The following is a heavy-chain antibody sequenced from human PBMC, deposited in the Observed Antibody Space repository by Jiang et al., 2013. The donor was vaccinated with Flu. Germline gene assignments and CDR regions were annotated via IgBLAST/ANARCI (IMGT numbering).Heavy chain of an antibody. V-gene: IGHV4-61*01. J-gene: IGHJ4*02. CDR3: ARDSPGGTYDFWSGSAPFDY. D-gene: IGHD3-3*01. Sequence: GSVSSGSYYWSWIRQPPREGTGVDWVYLLHGSTNXNPSLKSRVTISVDTSKNQFSLKLSSVTAADTAVYYCARDSPGGTYDFWSGSAPFDYWGQGTLVTVSS. CDR1: GSVSSGSYY. CDR2: LLHGST.